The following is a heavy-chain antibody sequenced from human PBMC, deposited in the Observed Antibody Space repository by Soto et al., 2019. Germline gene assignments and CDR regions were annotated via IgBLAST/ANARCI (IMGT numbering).Heavy chain of an antibody. CDR3: ATSLNMYYFDY. CDR2: IYYSGST. Sequence: SETLSLTCTVSGGSISSYYWSWIRQPPGKGLEWIGYIYYSGSTNYNPPLKSRVTISVDTSKNQFSLKLSSVTAADTAVYYCATSLNMYYFDYWGQGTLVTVSS. V-gene: IGHV4-59*08. CDR1: GGSISSYY. D-gene: IGHD3-10*02. J-gene: IGHJ4*02.